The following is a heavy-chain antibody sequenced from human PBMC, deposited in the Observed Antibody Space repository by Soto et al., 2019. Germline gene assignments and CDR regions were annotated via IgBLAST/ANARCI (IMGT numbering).Heavy chain of an antibody. CDR2: IKIKTDGGTT. V-gene: IGHV3-15*01. Sequence: PGGSLRLSCAASGFPFSNAWISLVRQSPGKGLEWVGRIKIKTDGGTTDYAAPVKGRFTISRDDSKNKMYLQMKRIKTEDNAAYYCTTGPTVTRVRTFDIWGQGTMVTVSS. CDR1: GFPFSNAW. D-gene: IGHD4-17*01. CDR3: TTGPTVTRVRTFDI. J-gene: IGHJ3*02.